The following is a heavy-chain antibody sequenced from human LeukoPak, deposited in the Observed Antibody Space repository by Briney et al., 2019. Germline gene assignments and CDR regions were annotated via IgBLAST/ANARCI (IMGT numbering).Heavy chain of an antibody. V-gene: IGHV3-23*01. D-gene: IGHD3-10*01. CDR3: AKTMGLLGDYAFAI. J-gene: IGHJ3*02. CDR1: RFTFSSYG. CDR2: ISGSGGST. Sequence: GGSLRLSCSACRFTFSSYGMHWVRQAPGKGLEWISAISGSGGSTYYADSVKGRFTISRDNSKNTLYLQMNSLRAEDTAVYYCAKTMGLLGDYAFAIWGQGTMVTVSS.